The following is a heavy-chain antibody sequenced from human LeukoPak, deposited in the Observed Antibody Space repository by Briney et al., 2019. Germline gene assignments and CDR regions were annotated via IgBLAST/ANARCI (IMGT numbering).Heavy chain of an antibody. CDR1: GYTFTSYG. J-gene: IGHJ6*03. CDR3: ARDVPIGNKRYYYYYMDV. Sequence: GASVKVSCKASGYTFTSYGISWVRQAPGQGLEWMGGIIPIFGTANYAQKFQGRVTITADESTSTAYMELSSLRSEDTAVYYCARDVPIGNKRYYYYYMDVWGKGTTVTVSS. V-gene: IGHV1-69*13. CDR2: IIPIFGTA. D-gene: IGHD4-23*01.